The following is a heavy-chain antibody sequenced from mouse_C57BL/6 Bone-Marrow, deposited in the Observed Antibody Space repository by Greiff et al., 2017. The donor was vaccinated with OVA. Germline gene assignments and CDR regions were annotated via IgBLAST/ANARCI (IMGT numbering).Heavy chain of an antibody. CDR3: ANSLSCGSSYGFAY. D-gene: IGHD1-1*01. CDR1: GYTFTSYT. CDR2: INPSSGYT. J-gene: IGHJ3*01. Sequence: QVQLQQSGAELARPGASVKMSCKASGYTFTSYTMHWVKQRPGQGLEWIGYINPSSGYTKYNQKFKDKATLTAAKSSSTAYMQLSSLTSEDSAVDYCANSLSCGSSYGFAYWGQGTLVTVSA. V-gene: IGHV1-4*01.